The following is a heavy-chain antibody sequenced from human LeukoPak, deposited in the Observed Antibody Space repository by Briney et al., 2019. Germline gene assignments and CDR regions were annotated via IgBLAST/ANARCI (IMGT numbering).Heavy chain of an antibody. CDR1: GFSLSTSGVG. Sequence: SGPTLVNPTQTLTLTCTFSGFSLSTSGVGVGWIRQPPGKALEWLALMYWDDDKRYSPSLKSRLTITKDTSKNQVVLTMTNMDPVDTATYYCAHGGDPTYYYDSSGYEDAFDIWGQGTMVTVSS. CDR2: MYWDDDK. J-gene: IGHJ3*02. D-gene: IGHD3-22*01. CDR3: AHGGDPTYYYDSSGYEDAFDI. V-gene: IGHV2-5*02.